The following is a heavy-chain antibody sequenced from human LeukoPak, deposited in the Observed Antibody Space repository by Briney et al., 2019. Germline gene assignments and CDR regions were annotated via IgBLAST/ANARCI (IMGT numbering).Heavy chain of an antibody. CDR1: GGTFSRYA. Sequence: SVKVSRKASGGTFSRYAISGVRQAPGQGLEWMGGIIPIFGTANYAQKFQGRDTITTDESPSTAYMELSSLRSEDTAVYYCARGGNSIDRNFDYWGQGTLVTVSS. D-gene: IGHD6-6*01. J-gene: IGHJ4*02. CDR3: ARGGNSIDRNFDY. CDR2: IIPIFGTA. V-gene: IGHV1-69*05.